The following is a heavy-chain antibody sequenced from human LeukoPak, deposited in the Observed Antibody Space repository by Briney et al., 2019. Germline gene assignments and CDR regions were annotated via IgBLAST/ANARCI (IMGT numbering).Heavy chain of an antibody. CDR1: GGSISSSNW. Sequence: PSETLSLTCAVSGGSISSSNWWSWVRQPPGKGLEWIGEIYHSGSTNYNPSLKSRVTISVDKSKNQFSLKLSSVTAADTAVYYCASSEISAAGTFQHWGQGTLVTVSS. CDR2: IYHSGST. V-gene: IGHV4-4*02. D-gene: IGHD6-13*01. J-gene: IGHJ1*01. CDR3: ASSEISAAGTFQH.